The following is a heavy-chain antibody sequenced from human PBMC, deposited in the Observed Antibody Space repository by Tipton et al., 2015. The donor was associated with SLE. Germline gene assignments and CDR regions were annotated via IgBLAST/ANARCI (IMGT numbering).Heavy chain of an antibody. CDR1: GFSFSTYS. V-gene: IGHV4-59*01. J-gene: IGHJ4*02. CDR3: ARDQVGVGDFDY. CDR2: IHHGGTT. Sequence: LRLSCAVSGFSFSTYSMNWVRQAPGKGLEWIGYIHHGGTTNYNPSLQSRVSISRDPSKNQFSLKLSSATAADTAVYYCARDQVGVGDFDYWGQGTLVTVSS. D-gene: IGHD1-26*01.